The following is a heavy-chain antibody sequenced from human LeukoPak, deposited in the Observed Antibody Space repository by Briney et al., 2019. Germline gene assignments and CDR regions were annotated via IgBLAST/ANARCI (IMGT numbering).Heavy chain of an antibody. D-gene: IGHD3-22*01. CDR1: GGSISSGSYY. V-gene: IGHV4-61*02. J-gene: IGHJ5*02. CDR2: IYTSGST. Sequence: SETLSLTCTVSGGSISSGSYYWSWIRQPAGKGLEWIGRIYTSGSTNYNPSLESRVTISVDTSKDQFSLKLSSVTAADTAVYYCAREKIGYYDSSGRGWFDPWGQGTLVTVSS. CDR3: AREKIGYYDSSGRGWFDP.